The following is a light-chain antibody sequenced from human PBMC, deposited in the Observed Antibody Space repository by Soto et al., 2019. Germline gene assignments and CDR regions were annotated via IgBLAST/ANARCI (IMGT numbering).Light chain of an antibody. Sequence: DSQMTQSPSSLSASGGDRVTITCRARQNINSYLNWYQQKPGKAPKLLIYAASSLQSGVPSRFSGSGSGTDFTLTVSSLQPEDFATYYCHQSYDIPTFGQGTRLEIK. J-gene: IGKJ5*01. V-gene: IGKV1-39*01. CDR2: AAS. CDR3: HQSYDIPT. CDR1: QNINSY.